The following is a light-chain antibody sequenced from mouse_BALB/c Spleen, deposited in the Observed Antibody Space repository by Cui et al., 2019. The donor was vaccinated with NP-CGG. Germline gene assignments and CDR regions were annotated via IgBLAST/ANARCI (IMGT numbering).Light chain of an antibody. CDR2: GTN. CDR1: TGAVTTSNY. CDR3: VLWYSNHWV. V-gene: IGLV1*01. Sequence: QAVVHPDSALTTSPGETVTLTCRSSTGAVTTSNYANWVQEKPDHLFTGLIGGTNNRAPGVPARFSGSLIGDKAALTITGAQTEDEAIYFCVLWYSNHWVFGGGTKLTVL. J-gene: IGLJ1*01.